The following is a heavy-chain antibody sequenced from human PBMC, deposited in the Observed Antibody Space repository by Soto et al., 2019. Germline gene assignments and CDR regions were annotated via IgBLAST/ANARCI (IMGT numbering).Heavy chain of an antibody. Sequence: PGGSLRLSCAASGFTFSNALINWVRRAPGKGLEWVGRVKSKNDGGTTDFAAPVKGRFAISRDDSKNMVCLEMNSLQTEDTAIYYCTTDSYITSIIVRFDYWGHGTLVTVSS. CDR3: TTDSYITSIIVRFDY. V-gene: IGHV3-15*07. J-gene: IGHJ4*01. CDR2: VKSKNDGGTT. CDR1: GFTFSNAL. D-gene: IGHD3-22*01.